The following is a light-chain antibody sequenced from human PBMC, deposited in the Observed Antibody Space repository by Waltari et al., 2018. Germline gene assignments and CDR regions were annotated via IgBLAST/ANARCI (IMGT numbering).Light chain of an antibody. J-gene: IGKJ4*01. Sequence: ATKMPRSQSSFSPSLGDEFPTTCRASQGIGKDLGWYQQKPGKAPKLLIYGASTLQNGVPSRFSGSGSGTYFTLTISSLQPEDFATYYCLQDSGYPLAFGGGTKVEIK. CDR1: QGIGKD. V-gene: IGKV1-6*01. CDR3: LQDSGYPLA. CDR2: GAS.